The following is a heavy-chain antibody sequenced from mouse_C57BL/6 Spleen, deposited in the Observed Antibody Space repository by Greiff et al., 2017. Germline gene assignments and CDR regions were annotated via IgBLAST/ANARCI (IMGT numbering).Heavy chain of an antibody. J-gene: IGHJ3*01. CDR3: TRGDYEVWFAY. CDR1: GFTFSNYW. D-gene: IGHD2-3*01. V-gene: IGHV6-3*01. Sequence: EVQRVESGGGLVQPGGSMKLSCVASGFTFSNYWMNWVRQSPEKGLEWVAQIRLKSDNYATHYAESVKGRFTISRDDSKSSVYLQMNNLRAEDTGIYYCTRGDYEVWFAYWGQGTLVTVSA. CDR2: IRLKSDNYAT.